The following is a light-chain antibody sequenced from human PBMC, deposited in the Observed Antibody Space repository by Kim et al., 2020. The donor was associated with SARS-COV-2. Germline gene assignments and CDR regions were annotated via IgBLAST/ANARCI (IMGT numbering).Light chain of an antibody. CDR1: SSEIGGYTY. CDR3: CSYAGSYTEV. Sequence: GKSVTIACTRSSSEIGGYTYVSWYQQHPGKAPKLMIYDVSKRPSWVPDRFSGSKSGNTASLTISGLQGEDEADYYCCSYAGSYTEVFGGGTQLTVL. J-gene: IGLJ2*01. CDR2: DVS. V-gene: IGLV2-11*01.